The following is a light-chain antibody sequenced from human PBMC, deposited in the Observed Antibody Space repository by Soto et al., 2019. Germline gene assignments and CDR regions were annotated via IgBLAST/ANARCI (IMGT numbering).Light chain of an antibody. V-gene: IGLV2-23*02. CDR1: SSDIGSYNL. Sequence: ALTQPASVSGSPGQSITISCTGTSSDIGSYNLVSWYQQHPGKAPKLMIYEVSKRPSGVSNLFSGSKSGNTASLTISGLQAEDEADYCCCSYAGSSTFSYVFGTGTKVTVL. CDR2: EVS. J-gene: IGLJ1*01. CDR3: CSYAGSSTFSYV.